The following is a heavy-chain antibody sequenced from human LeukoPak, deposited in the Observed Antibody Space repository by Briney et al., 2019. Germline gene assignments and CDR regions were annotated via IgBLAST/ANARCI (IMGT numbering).Heavy chain of an antibody. Sequence: GGSLRLSCAASGFTFSSYAMSWVRQAPGKGLEWVSAISGSGGSTYYADSVKGRFTISRDNSKNTLYLQMNSLRAEDTAVYYCAKDSEYYYSSGRSFDYWGQGTLVSVSS. D-gene: IGHD3-22*01. V-gene: IGHV3-23*01. CDR1: GFTFSSYA. CDR3: AKDSEYYYSSGRSFDY. J-gene: IGHJ4*02. CDR2: ISGSGGST.